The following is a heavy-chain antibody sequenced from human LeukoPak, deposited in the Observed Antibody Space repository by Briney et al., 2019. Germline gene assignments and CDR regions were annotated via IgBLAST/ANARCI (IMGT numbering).Heavy chain of an antibody. Sequence: PSETLSLTCTVSGGSISSYYWGWIRQPAGKGLEWIGRIYTSGSTNYNPSLKSRVTMSVDTSKNQFSLKLSSVTAADTAVYYCARGDYDFWSGSYPGFDYWGQGTLVTVSS. D-gene: IGHD3-3*01. CDR1: GGSISSYY. J-gene: IGHJ4*02. CDR2: IYTSGST. CDR3: ARGDYDFWSGSYPGFDY. V-gene: IGHV4-4*07.